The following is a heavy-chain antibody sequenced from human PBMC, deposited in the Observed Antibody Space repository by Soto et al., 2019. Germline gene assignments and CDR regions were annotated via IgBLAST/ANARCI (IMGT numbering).Heavy chain of an antibody. CDR2: TYYTGHT. J-gene: IGHJ6*02. V-gene: IGHV4-61*01. CDR3: AGDEGVEANGTYCDV. Sequence: QVQLQESGPGLVEASETLSVTSTVSGGYVTSGSYYWSWIRQTPGRGMEWLGYTYYTGHTKYNPSLESRVTSSVDTSQNQCAQQMTSVTAPDPAVYDCAGDEGVEANGTYCDVWGQGATGTV. D-gene: IGHD2-8*01. CDR1: GGYVTSGSYY.